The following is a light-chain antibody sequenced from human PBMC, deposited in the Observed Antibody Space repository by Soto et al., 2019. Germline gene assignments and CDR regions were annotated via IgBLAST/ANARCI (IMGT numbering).Light chain of an antibody. Sequence: EIVLTQSPGTLSLSPGERATLSCRASQSVSSSHLAWYQQKPGQAPRLVIYGASSRATGIPDRFSGSGSGTEFTLTIPSVQSEDFAVYYCQQYSNWPRTVGGGTKVDIK. J-gene: IGKJ4*01. CDR2: GAS. CDR1: QSVSSSH. CDR3: QQYSNWPRT. V-gene: IGKV3-20*01.